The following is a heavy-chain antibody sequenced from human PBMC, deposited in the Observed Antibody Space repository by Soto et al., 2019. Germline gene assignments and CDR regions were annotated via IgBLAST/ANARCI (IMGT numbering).Heavy chain of an antibody. V-gene: IGHV3-33*01. Sequence: QVQLVESGGGVVQPGRSLRLSCAASGFTFSSYGMHWVRQTPGKGLEWVAVIWSDGSDRYYADSVKGRFTVSRDNSKNTLYLQMNSLRAEDTAVYYCARGPVSSAWYFGGNWGQGTLVTVSS. CDR2: IWSDGSDR. J-gene: IGHJ4*02. CDR1: GFTFSSYG. D-gene: IGHD6-19*01. CDR3: ARGPVSSAWYFGGN.